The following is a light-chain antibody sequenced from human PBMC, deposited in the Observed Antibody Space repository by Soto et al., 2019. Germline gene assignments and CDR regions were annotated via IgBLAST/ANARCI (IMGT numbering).Light chain of an antibody. CDR3: QQRHMWPIT. CDR1: QSFRGL. J-gene: IGKJ5*01. Sequence: LTLSPVTLTISPGERATLSCRASQSFRGLLAWYQQKPGQAPRLLIYDAYNRATGIPPRFSGSGSGTDFTLTISSLEPEDSAVYYCQQRHMWPITFGQGTRLETK. V-gene: IGKV3-11*01. CDR2: DAY.